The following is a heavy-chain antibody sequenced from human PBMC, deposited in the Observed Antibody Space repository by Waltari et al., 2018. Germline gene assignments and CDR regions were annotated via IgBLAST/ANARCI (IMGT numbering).Heavy chain of an antibody. CDR1: GYSFTSYW. J-gene: IGHJ4*02. CDR2: IYPGESDT. CDR3: ARHPLTMVRGVIHFDY. Sequence: EVQLVQSGAEVKKPGESLKISCKGSGYSFTSYWIGWVRQMPGKGLEWMGIIYPGESDTRYSPSFQGQVTNSADKSISTAYLQWSSLKASDTAMYYCARHPLTMVRGVIHFDYWGQGTLVTVSS. D-gene: IGHD3-10*01. V-gene: IGHV5-51*01.